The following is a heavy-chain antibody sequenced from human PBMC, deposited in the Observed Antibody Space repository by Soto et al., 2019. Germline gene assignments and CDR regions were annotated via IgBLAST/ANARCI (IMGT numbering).Heavy chain of an antibody. J-gene: IGHJ4*02. CDR2: ISYDGSNK. CDR1: GFTFSSYA. D-gene: IGHD2-21*02. Sequence: QVQLVESGGGVVQPGRSLRLSCAASGFTFSSYAMHWVRQAPGKGLEWVAVISYDGSNKYYADSVKGRFTISRDNSKNTVYLQMNSLRAEDTAVYYCARRGRGDIVVVTAFDYWGQGTLVTVSS. CDR3: ARRGRGDIVVVTAFDY. V-gene: IGHV3-30-3*01.